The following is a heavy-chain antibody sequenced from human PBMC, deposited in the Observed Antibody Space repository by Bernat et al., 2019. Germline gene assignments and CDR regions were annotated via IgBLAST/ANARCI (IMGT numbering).Heavy chain of an antibody. CDR1: GYTFTSYG. Sequence: QVQVVQSGDEVKKPGASVKVSCKASGYTFTSYGISWVRQAPGQGLEWMGWISVYNGNTNYAQKLQGGVIMTTDTSTSTAYMGLRSLRSDDTAVYYCAGGSAGTYYYYMDVWGKGTTVTVSS. V-gene: IGHV1-18*01. CDR2: ISVYNGNT. J-gene: IGHJ6*03. CDR3: AGGSAGTYYYYMDV. D-gene: IGHD3-10*01.